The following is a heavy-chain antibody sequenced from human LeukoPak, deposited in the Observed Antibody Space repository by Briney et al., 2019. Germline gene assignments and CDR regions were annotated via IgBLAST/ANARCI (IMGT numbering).Heavy chain of an antibody. D-gene: IGHD4-11*01. CDR3: ARVPVSGPGARFDY. V-gene: IGHV1-18*01. Sequence: ASVKVSCKASGYTFTSYGISWVRQAPGQGLEWTGWISAYNVNTNDAQKLQGRVTMTTDTSTTTAYMELRSLRSDDTAVYYCARVPVSGPGARFDYWGQGTLVTVSS. J-gene: IGHJ4*02. CDR1: GYTFTSYG. CDR2: ISAYNVNT.